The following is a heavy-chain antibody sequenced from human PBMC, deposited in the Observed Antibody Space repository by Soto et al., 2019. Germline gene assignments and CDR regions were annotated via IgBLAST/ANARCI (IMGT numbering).Heavy chain of an antibody. V-gene: IGHV3-15*01. J-gene: IGHJ5*02. D-gene: IGHD2-15*01. CDR2: IKSKSDGGTT. CDR3: TTDLWRIAVVVGSTGYFNP. Sequence: GGSLRLSCAASGFTFSDAWMIWGRQAPGKGLDWVGRIKSKSDGGTTEYAAPVRGRFTISRDDSKNTLYLQMNSLKTEDTAVYYCTTDLWRIAVVVGSTGYFNPWGQGTPVTVSS. CDR1: GFTFSDAW.